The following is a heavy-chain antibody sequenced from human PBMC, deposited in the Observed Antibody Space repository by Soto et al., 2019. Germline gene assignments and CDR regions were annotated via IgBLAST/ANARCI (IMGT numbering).Heavy chain of an antibody. V-gene: IGHV1-18*01. D-gene: IGHD3-9*01. CDR3: ARAGGSGLDYYYYGMDV. Sequence: ASVKVSCKASGYTFTSYGISWVRQAPGKGLEWMGWISAYNGNTNYAQKLQGRVTMTTDTSTSTAYMELRSLRSDDTAVYYCARAGGSGLDYYYYGMDVWGQGTTVTVSS. CDR1: GYTFTSYG. J-gene: IGHJ6*02. CDR2: ISAYNGNT.